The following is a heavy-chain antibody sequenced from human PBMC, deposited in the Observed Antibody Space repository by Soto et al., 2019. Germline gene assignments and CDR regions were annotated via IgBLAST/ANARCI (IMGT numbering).Heavy chain of an antibody. J-gene: IGHJ3*02. CDR2: IYYSGST. CDR1: GGSISSGDYY. CDR3: AREATMIVVVTRAFDI. D-gene: IGHD3-22*01. V-gene: IGHV4-30-4*01. Sequence: QVQLQESGPGLVKPSQTLSLTCTVSGGSISSGDYYWSWIRQPPGKGLEWIGYIYYSGSTYYNPSLKSRVTISVDTSKNQFSLKLSSVTAADTAVYYCAREATMIVVVTRAFDIWGQGTMVTVSS.